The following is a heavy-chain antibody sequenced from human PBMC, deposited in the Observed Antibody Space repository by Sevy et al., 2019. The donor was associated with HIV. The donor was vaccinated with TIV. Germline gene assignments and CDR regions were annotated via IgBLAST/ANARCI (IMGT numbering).Heavy chain of an antibody. J-gene: IGHJ4*02. D-gene: IGHD1-26*01. V-gene: IGHV3-73*01. CDR3: TRLVGAHHFDY. Sequence: GGSLRLSCAASGFTFSGSAMHWVRQASGKGLEWVGRIRSKANSYATAYAASVKGRVTISRDDSKNTAYLQMNSLKTEDTAVYYCTRLVGAHHFDYWGQGTLVTVSS. CDR1: GFTFSGSA. CDR2: IRSKANSYAT.